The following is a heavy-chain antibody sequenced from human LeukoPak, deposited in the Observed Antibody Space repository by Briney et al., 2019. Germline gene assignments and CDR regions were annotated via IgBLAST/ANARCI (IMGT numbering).Heavy chain of an antibody. J-gene: IGHJ4*02. CDR2: INPSGGST. V-gene: IGHV1-46*01. CDR3: ARDPVYCSSTSCPPDY. CDR1: GYTFTSYY. Sequence: GASVKVSCKASGYTFTSYYMHWVRQAPGQGLEWMGIINPSGGSTSYAQKFQGRVTMTRDTSTSTVYMELSSLRSEDTAVYYCARDPVYCSSTSCPPDYWGQGTLVTVSS. D-gene: IGHD2-2*01.